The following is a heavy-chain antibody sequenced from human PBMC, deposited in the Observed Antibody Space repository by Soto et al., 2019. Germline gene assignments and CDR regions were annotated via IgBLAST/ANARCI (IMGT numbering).Heavy chain of an antibody. Sequence: GGSLRLSCAASGFTFSSYGMHWVRQAPGKGLEWVAVIWYDGSNKYYADSVKGRFTISRDNSKNTLYLQMNSLRAEDTAVYYCAREDDVVVPAAMSSDAFDIWGQGTMVTVSS. CDR1: GFTFSSYG. J-gene: IGHJ3*02. CDR3: AREDDVVVPAAMSSDAFDI. CDR2: IWYDGSNK. V-gene: IGHV3-33*01. D-gene: IGHD2-2*01.